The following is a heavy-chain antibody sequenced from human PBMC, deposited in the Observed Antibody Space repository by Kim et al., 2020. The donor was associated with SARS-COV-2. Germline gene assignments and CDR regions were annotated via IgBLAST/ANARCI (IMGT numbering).Heavy chain of an antibody. Sequence: ASVKVSCKASGYTFTSYGISWVRQAPGQGLEWMGWISAYNGNTNYAQKLQGRVTMTTDTSTSTAYMELRSLRSDDTAVYYCARDLEGPGGDVVVPAAITWNYYYGMDVWGQGTTVTVSS. J-gene: IGHJ6*02. V-gene: IGHV1-18*01. D-gene: IGHD2-2*01. CDR3: ARDLEGPGGDVVVPAAITWNYYYGMDV. CDR2: ISAYNGNT. CDR1: GYTFTSYG.